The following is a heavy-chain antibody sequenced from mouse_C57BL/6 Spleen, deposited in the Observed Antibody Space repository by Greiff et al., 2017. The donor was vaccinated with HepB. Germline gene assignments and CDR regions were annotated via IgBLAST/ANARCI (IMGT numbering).Heavy chain of an antibody. J-gene: IGHJ2*01. CDR3: ARDSDYYGSSSGYFDY. D-gene: IGHD1-1*01. CDR2: ISYDGSN. Sequence: EVKVEESGPGLVKPSQSLSLTCSVTGYSITSGYYWNWIRQFPGNKLEWMGYISYDGSNNYNPSLKNRISITRDTSKNQFFLKLNSVTTEDTATYYCARDSDYYGSSSGYFDYWGQGTTLTVSS. V-gene: IGHV3-6*01. CDR1: GYSITSGYY.